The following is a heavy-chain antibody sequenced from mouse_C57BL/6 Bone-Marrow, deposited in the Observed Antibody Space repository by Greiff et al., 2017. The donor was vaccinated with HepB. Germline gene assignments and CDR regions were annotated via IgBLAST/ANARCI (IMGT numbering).Heavy chain of an antibody. V-gene: IGHV5-4*03. CDR2: ISDGGSYT. D-gene: IGHD3-2*02. J-gene: IGHJ4*01. CDR1: GFTFSSYA. Sequence: EVKLVESGGGLVKPGGSLKLSCAASGFTFSSYAMSWVRQTPEKRLEWVATISDGGSYTYYPDNVKGRFTISRDNAKNNLYLQMSHLKSEDTAMYYCARGGCFRGFYYYAMDYWGQGTSVTVSS. CDR3: ARGGCFRGFYYYAMDY.